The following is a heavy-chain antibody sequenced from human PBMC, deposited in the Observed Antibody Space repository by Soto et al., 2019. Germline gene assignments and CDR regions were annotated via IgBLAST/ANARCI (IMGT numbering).Heavy chain of an antibody. Sequence: PSETLSLTCTVSGGSISSGGYYWSWIRQHPGKGLEWIGYIYYSGSTYYNPSLKSRVTISVDTSKNQFSLKLSSVTAADTAVYYCARSISIHYDFWSGPLRYMDVWGKGTTVTVSS. CDR1: GGSISSGGYY. J-gene: IGHJ6*03. V-gene: IGHV4-31*03. CDR2: IYYSGST. D-gene: IGHD3-3*01. CDR3: ARSISIHYDFWSGPLRYMDV.